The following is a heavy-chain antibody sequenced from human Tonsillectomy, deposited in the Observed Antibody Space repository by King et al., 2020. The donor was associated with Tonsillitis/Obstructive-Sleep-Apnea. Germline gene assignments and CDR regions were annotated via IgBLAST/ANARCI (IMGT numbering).Heavy chain of an antibody. CDR3: ARGGIVVVVAARDYYYYMDV. J-gene: IGHJ6*03. Sequence: VQLQQWGAGLLKPSETLSLTCAVYGGSFSGSYWSWIRQSPGKGLEWIGKINHSGSTNYNPSLKSRVTISVDTSKNQFSLKLSSVTAADTAVYYCARGGIVVVVAARDYYYYMDVWGKGTTVTVSS. CDR1: GGSFSGSY. D-gene: IGHD2-15*01. CDR2: INHSGST. V-gene: IGHV4-34*01.